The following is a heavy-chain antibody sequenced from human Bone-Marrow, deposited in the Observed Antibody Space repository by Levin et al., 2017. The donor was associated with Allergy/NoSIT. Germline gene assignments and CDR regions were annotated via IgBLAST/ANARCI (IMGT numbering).Heavy chain of an antibody. Sequence: ASVKVSCKASGYTYIEYDINWVRQATGQGLEWMGWMSPGTGNTGYAQKFQGRVTMTMDTSKTTAYMELRSLGSEDTAVYYCVRVRGGLTSTSRYFRYWGQGTPVTVSS. J-gene: IGHJ1*01. D-gene: IGHD3-3*02. CDR1: GYTYIEYD. CDR3: VRVRGGLTSTSRYFRY. CDR2: MSPGTGNT. V-gene: IGHV1-8*01.